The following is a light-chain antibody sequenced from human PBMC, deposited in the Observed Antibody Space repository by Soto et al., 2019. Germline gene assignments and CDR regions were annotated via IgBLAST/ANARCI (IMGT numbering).Light chain of an antibody. CDR3: QQYDNLPIT. CDR1: QDISNS. Sequence: DIQMTQSPSSLSASVGDRVTITCQASQDISNSLGWYQQKPGKAPKLLIYGASTLETGVPSRFSGGGSGSDFTFTISSLQPEDIATYYCQQYDNLPITSGHGTRLEIE. V-gene: IGKV1-33*01. CDR2: GAS. J-gene: IGKJ5*01.